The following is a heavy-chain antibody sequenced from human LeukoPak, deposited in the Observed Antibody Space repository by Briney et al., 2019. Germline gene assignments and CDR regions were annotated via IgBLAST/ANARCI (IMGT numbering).Heavy chain of an antibody. CDR1: GFTFSSYG. V-gene: IGHV3-30*02. Sequence: PGGSLRLSCAASGFTFSSYGMHWVRQAPGKGPEWATFIRFDGSNKYYADSVKGRFTISRDNSKNTLYLQMSSLRAEDTAVYYCAKGARADDYWGQGTLVTVSS. CDR3: AKGARADDY. CDR2: IRFDGSNK. J-gene: IGHJ4*02.